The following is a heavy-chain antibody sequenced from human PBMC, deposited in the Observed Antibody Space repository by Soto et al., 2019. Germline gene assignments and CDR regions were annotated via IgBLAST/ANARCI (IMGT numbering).Heavy chain of an antibody. J-gene: IGHJ4*02. CDR1: GYSFTSYW. CDR3: ARHDGELELHQDY. V-gene: IGHV5-10-1*01. CDR2: IDPSDSYT. Sequence: PGESLKISCKGSGYSFTSYWISWVRQMPGKGLEWMGRIDPSDSYTNYSPSFQGHVTISADKSISTAYLQWSSLKASDTAMYYCARHDGELELHQDYWGQGTLVTVSS. D-gene: IGHD1-7*01.